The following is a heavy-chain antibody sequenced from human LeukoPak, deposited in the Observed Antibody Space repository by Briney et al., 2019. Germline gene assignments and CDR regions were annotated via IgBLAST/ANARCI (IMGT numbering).Heavy chain of an antibody. V-gene: IGHV3-49*04. Sequence: PGRSLTLSCTASGFTFGDYAMNWVRHAPAKGLVRVCFIKSYGHVGTTKHAASVKGTFTMSRDDFKSIAYLQVNRLKTEDTAVYYCSLTGPRPTYYYSCYMDVWGKGTTVTVSS. J-gene: IGHJ6*03. CDR2: IKSYGHVGTT. CDR1: GFTFGDYA. CDR3: SLTGPRPTYYYSCYMDV. D-gene: IGHD3-10*01.